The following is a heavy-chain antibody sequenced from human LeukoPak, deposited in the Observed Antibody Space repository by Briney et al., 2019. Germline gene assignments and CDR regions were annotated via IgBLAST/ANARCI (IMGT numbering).Heavy chain of an antibody. D-gene: IGHD5-12*01. V-gene: IGHV3-48*03. CDR2: ISSSGSTI. J-gene: IGHJ4*02. CDR1: GFTFSSYE. Sequence: GGSLRLSCAASGFTFSSYEMNWVRQAPGKGLEWVSYISSSGSTIYYVDSVKGRFIISRDNAKNSLYLQMNSLRAEDTAVYYCARENGGYDKGDFYDHWGQGTLVTVSS. CDR3: ARENGGYDKGDFYDH.